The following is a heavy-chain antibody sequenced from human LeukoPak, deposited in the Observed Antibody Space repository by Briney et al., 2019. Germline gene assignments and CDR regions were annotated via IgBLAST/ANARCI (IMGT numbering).Heavy chain of an antibody. V-gene: IGHV4-30-2*01. CDR3: ARRKHGSGSYSS. Sequence: SETLSLTCAVSGGSISSGGYSWSRIRQPPGKGLEWIGYIYYSGSTYYNPSLKSRVTISVDRSKNQFSLKLSSVTAADTAVYYCARRKHGSGSYSSWGQGTLVTVSS. D-gene: IGHD3-10*01. CDR1: GGSISSGGYS. CDR2: IYYSGST. J-gene: IGHJ4*02.